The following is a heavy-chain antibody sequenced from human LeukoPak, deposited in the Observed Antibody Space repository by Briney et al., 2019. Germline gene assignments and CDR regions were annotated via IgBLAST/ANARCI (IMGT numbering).Heavy chain of an antibody. J-gene: IGHJ6*02. CDR1: GGSISSYY. V-gene: IGHV4-59*01. D-gene: IGHD2-2*01. CDR2: IYYSGST. Sequence: SETLSLTCTVSGGSISSYYWSWIRQPPGKGLEWIGYIYYSGSTNYNPSLKSRVTISVDTSKNQFSLKLSSVTAADTAVYYCAGVIGVVXPXAIXPPINYYYGMDVWGQGTTVTVSS. CDR3: AGVIGVVXPXAIXPPINYYYGMDV.